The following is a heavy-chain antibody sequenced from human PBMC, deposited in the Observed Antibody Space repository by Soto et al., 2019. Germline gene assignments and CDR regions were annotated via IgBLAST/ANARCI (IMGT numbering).Heavy chain of an antibody. CDR2: IIPIFGTA. CDR1: GGTFSSYA. V-gene: IGHV1-69*13. Sequence: GASVKVSCKASGGTFSSYAISWVRQAPGQGLEWMGGIIPIFGTANYAQKFQGRVTITADESTSTAYMELSSLRSEDTAVFFFAGVEDGSGSRHYYSYGMDVWGQGTTVTVSS. J-gene: IGHJ6*02. D-gene: IGHD3-10*01. CDR3: AGVEDGSGSRHYYSYGMDV.